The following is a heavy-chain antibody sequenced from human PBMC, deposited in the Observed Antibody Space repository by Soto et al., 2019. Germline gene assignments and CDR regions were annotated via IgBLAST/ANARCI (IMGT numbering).Heavy chain of an antibody. CDR1: GFTFSNYW. CDR3: ARFRVDGDYVP. D-gene: IGHD4-17*01. V-gene: IGHV3-74*01. CDR2: INTDGSST. Sequence: EVQLVESGGGLVQPGGSLRLSCAVSGFTFSNYWMHWVRQAPGKGLVWVSRINTDGSSTSYADFVKGRFTISRDNARNTLFLQVDRLTDEDTAVYYCARFRVDGDYVPWGHGTLVTVSA. J-gene: IGHJ5*02.